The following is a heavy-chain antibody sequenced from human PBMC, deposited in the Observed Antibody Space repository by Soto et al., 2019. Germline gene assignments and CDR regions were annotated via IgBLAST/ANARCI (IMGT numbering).Heavy chain of an antibody. V-gene: IGHV6-1*01. CDR3: ARESSKSWFDP. Sequence: PSQTLSLTCAISGDSVSSRSAAWCWIRQSPSRGLEWLGRTYFRFKWFNDYAVSVKSRMTISPDTSKNQFSLHVNSVSPEDTAVYYCARESSKSWFDPWGQGTLVTVSS. CDR1: GDSVSSRSAA. J-gene: IGHJ5*02. D-gene: IGHD4-4*01. CDR2: TYFRFKWFN.